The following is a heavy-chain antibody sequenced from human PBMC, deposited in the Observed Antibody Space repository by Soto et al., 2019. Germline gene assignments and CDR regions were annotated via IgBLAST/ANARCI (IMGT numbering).Heavy chain of an antibody. CDR3: ARGGYSSGIDE. CDR2: IYHSGST. Sequence: SETLSLTCSVSGGSISSGGYSWSWIRQPPGKGLEWIGYIYHSGSTYYNPSLKSRVTISVDRSKNQFSLKLSSVTAADTAGYVCARGGYSSGIDEWGKRTPVIVA. J-gene: IGHJ6*03. D-gene: IGHD6-19*01. CDR1: GGSISSGGYS. V-gene: IGHV4-30-2*01.